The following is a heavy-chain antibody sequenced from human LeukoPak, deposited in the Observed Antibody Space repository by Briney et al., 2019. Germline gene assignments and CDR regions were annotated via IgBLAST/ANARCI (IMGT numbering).Heavy chain of an antibody. J-gene: IGHJ4*02. CDR3: VKDRCDRATCPEV. V-gene: IGHV3-23*01. CDR1: GFTFSTYA. D-gene: IGHD2-21*01. CDR2: ISNNGDSA. Sequence: PGGSLRLSCAASGFTFSTYAMSWVRQAPGEGLGWVSGISNNGDSAYYADSVKGRFTISRDNPKNTLHLQMSSLRAEDTALYYCVKDRCDRATCPEVWGQGTLVTVSS.